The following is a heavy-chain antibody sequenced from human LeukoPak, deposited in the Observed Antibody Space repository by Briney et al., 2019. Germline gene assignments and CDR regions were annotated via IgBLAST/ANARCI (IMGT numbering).Heavy chain of an antibody. J-gene: IGHJ4*02. CDR3: AKDRNWGFDY. CDR2: IKQAGSEN. Sequence: GGSLRLSCAASGFIFSSYWMTWVRQAPGKGLEWVANIKQAGSENSYVDSVKGRFTISRDNAKNPLYLQMNSLRAEDTAVYYCAKDRNWGFDYWGQGTLVTVSS. D-gene: IGHD7-27*01. CDR1: GFIFSSYW. V-gene: IGHV3-7*01.